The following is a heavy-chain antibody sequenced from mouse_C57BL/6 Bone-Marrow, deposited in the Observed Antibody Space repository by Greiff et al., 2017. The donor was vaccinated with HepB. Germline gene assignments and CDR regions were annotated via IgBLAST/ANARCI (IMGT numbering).Heavy chain of an antibody. CDR2: ISDGGSYT. V-gene: IGHV5-4*01. CDR1: GFTFSSYA. D-gene: IGHD1-1*01. Sequence: DVHLVESGGGLVKPGGSLKLSCAASGFTFSSYAMSWVRQTPEKRLEWVATISDGGSYTYYPDNVKGRFTISRDNAKNNLYLQMSHLKSEDTAMYYCARERDYYGSSHWYFDVWGTGTTVTVSS. J-gene: IGHJ1*03. CDR3: ARERDYYGSSHWYFDV.